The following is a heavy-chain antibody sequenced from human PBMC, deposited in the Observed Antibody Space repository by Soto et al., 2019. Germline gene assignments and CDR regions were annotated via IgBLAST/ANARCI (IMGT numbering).Heavy chain of an antibody. V-gene: IGHV4-34*01. Sequence: ETLSLTCAVYGGSFSGYYWSWIRQPPGKGLEWIGEMNHGGTTNYNPSLKSRVTLSVDTSKNQFSLKLNSVTAADTAVYYCARGVYCSSTSCYWGMDVWGQGTTVTVSS. D-gene: IGHD2-2*01. CDR1: GGSFSGYY. J-gene: IGHJ6*02. CDR3: ARGVYCSSTSCYWGMDV. CDR2: MNHGGTT.